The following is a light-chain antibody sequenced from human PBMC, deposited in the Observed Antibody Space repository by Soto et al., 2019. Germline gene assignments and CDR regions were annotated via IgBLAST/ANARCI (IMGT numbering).Light chain of an antibody. Sequence: EIVLTQSPGTLSLSPGERATLSCRASQSVTSSYLAWYQQKPGQAPRLLIYGASSRATGIPDRFSGSGSGTDFNLNINILKPEDFAVYYCQQYGSSPCTFCHGTKLEFK. CDR2: GAS. CDR3: QQYGSSPCT. V-gene: IGKV3-20*01. J-gene: IGKJ2*01. CDR1: QSVTSSY.